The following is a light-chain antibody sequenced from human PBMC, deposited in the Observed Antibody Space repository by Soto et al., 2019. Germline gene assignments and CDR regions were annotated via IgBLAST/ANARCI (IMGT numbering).Light chain of an antibody. V-gene: IGKV1-39*01. CDR3: QQRYSTQIT. Sequence: PITQSPSSLSASVGDRVTITCRASQSISSYLNWYQQKPGKAPKLLIYAASSLQSGVPSRFSVSGSGTDFTLNISSLKPEDGATDECQQRYSTQITFGQGTRLEIK. CDR2: AAS. CDR1: QSISSY. J-gene: IGKJ5*01.